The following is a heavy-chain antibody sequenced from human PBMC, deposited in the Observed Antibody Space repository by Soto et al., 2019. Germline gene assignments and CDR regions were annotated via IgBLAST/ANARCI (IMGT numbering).Heavy chain of an antibody. Sequence: VAAVKVSCKASGYTFPSYGISWARQAPGQGLEWMGWISAYNGNTNYAQKLQGRVTMTTDTSTSTAYMELRSLRSDDTAVYYCARADLMVRGVIITLKWFDPWGQGTLVTVSS. V-gene: IGHV1-18*01. CDR3: ARADLMVRGVIITLKWFDP. J-gene: IGHJ5*02. CDR1: GYTFPSYG. D-gene: IGHD3-10*01. CDR2: ISAYNGNT.